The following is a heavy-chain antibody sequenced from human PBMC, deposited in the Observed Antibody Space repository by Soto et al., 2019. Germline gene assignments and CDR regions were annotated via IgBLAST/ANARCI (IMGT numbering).Heavy chain of an antibody. CDR3: ARVQWLRFMVGYYYGMDV. CDR2: ISAYNGNT. CDR1: GYTFTSYG. D-gene: IGHD5-12*01. Sequence: ASVKVSCKASGYTFTSYGISWVRQAPGQGLEWMGWISAYNGNTNYAQKLQGRVTMTTDTSTSTAYMELRSLRSDDTAVYYCARVQWLRFMVGYYYGMDVWGQGTTVTVSS. V-gene: IGHV1-18*01. J-gene: IGHJ6*02.